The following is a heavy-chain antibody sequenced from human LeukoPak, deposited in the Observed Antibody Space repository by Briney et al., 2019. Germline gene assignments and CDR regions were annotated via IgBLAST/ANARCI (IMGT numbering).Heavy chain of an antibody. CDR1: GFTFSSYG. CDR2: LSYDGSNK. Sequence: GGCLRLSCAASGFTFSSYGMHWVRQAPGKGPEWVAFLSYDGSNKYYADSVKGRFTISRDNSKNTLYLQINSLRAEDTAVYYCAKEVVATMDYWGQGTLVTVSS. V-gene: IGHV3-30*18. J-gene: IGHJ4*02. CDR3: AKEVVATMDY. D-gene: IGHD5-12*01.